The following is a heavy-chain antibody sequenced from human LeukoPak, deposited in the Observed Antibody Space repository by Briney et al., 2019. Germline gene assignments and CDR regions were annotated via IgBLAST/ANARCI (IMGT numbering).Heavy chain of an antibody. V-gene: IGHV3-7*03. CDR3: AREAAGLLAY. Sequence: GGSLRLSCAAPGFTFSSYWMSWVRQAPGKGLEWVANIKQDGSEKYYVDSVKGRFTISRDNAKNSLHLQMNSLRAEDTAVYYGAREAAGLLAYWGQGTLVTVSS. CDR1: GFTFSSYW. J-gene: IGHJ4*02. CDR2: IKQDGSEK. D-gene: IGHD3-10*01.